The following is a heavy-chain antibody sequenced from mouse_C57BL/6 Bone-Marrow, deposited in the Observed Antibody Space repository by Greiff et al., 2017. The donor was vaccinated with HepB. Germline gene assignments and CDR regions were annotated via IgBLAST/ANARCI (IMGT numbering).Heavy chain of an antibody. J-gene: IGHJ1*03. Sequence: QVQLQQSGAELVRPGASVKLSCKASGYTFTDYYINWVKQRPGQGLEWIARIYPGSGNTYYNEKFKGKATLTAEKSSSTAYMQLSSLTSEDSAVYFCARRGSPWYFDVWGTGTTVTVSS. V-gene: IGHV1-76*01. CDR3: ARRGSPWYFDV. CDR2: IYPGSGNT. CDR1: GYTFTDYY.